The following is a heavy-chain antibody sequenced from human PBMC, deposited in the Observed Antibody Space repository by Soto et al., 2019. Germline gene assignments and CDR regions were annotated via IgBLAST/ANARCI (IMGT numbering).Heavy chain of an antibody. Sequence: PSETLSLTCTVSGGSISSGGYYWSWIRQHPGKGLEWIGYIYYSGSTYYNPSLKSRVTISVDTSKNQFSLKLSSVTAADTAVYYCARDPLAPISGNYGMDVWGQGTTVTVSS. D-gene: IGHD3-10*01. CDR1: GGSISSGGYY. CDR3: ARDPLAPISGNYGMDV. J-gene: IGHJ6*02. CDR2: IYYSGST. V-gene: IGHV4-31*03.